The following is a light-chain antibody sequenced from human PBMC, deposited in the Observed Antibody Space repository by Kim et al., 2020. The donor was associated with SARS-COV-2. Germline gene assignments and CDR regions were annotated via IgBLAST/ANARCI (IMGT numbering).Light chain of an antibody. CDR2: GST. J-gene: IGLJ1*01. Sequence: QRVTLSCTGSSSNIGAGYDVHGYQQFPGTAPKHLIYGSTNRPSGVPDRFSGSKSGTSASLAITGLQAEDEADYFCQSYDNSLSGYVFATGTKVTVL. V-gene: IGLV1-40*01. CDR3: QSYDNSLSGYV. CDR1: SSNIGAGYD.